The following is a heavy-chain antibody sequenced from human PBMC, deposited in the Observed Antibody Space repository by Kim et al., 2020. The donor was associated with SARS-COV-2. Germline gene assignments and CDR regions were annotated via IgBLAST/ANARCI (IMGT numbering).Heavy chain of an antibody. J-gene: IGHJ6*02. Sequence: EYYASVQGRFTISRDKSKNLVYLQMNSLKTEDTAVYYCTRYIGGSTPGLDVWGQGTTVTVSS. D-gene: IGHD1-26*01. V-gene: IGHV3-72*01. CDR3: TRYIGGSTPGLDV.